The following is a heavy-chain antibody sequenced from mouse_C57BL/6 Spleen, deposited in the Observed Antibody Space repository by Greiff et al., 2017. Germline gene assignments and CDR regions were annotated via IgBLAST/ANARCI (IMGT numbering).Heavy chain of an antibody. CDR2: IYPGDGDT. D-gene: IGHD3-2*02. J-gene: IGHJ4*01. CDR1: GYAFSSYW. V-gene: IGHV1-80*01. CDR3: ARKGDSSGYSYAMDY. Sequence: VQLQESGAELVKPGASVKISCKASGYAFSSYWMNWVKQRPGKGLEWIGQIYPGDGDTNYNGKFKGKATLTADKSSSTAYMQLSSLTSEDSAVYFCARKGDSSGYSYAMDYWGQGTSVTVAS.